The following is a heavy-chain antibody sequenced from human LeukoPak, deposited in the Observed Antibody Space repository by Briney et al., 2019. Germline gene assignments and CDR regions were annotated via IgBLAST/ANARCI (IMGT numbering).Heavy chain of an antibody. CDR1: GFTFSSYG. D-gene: IGHD2-2*01. CDR3: ARDRVRDCSSFSSEYGVDV. V-gene: IGHV3-33*01. J-gene: IGHJ6*02. Sequence: GGSLRLSCAASGFTFSSYGIHWVRQAPGKGLEWVALISYDGSNIYYADSVKGRFTISRDNSRNTLYLQMNSLRVDDTAVYYCARDRVRDCSSFSSEYGVDVWGQGTAVTVTS. CDR2: ISYDGSNI.